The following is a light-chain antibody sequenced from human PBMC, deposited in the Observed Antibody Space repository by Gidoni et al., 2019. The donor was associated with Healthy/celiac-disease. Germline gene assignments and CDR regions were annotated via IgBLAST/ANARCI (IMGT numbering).Light chain of an antibody. CDR1: RSTIGSNT. Sequence: QSALTQPTSASGTPGQRVTISGSGSRSTIGSNTVNWYQQLPGTAPKLLIYSNNQRPSGVPDRFSGSKSGTSSSLASSGLQSEDEADYYCAAWDASLNAHYVFGTGTKVTVL. CDR3: AAWDASLNAHYV. V-gene: IGLV1-44*01. CDR2: SNN. J-gene: IGLJ1*01.